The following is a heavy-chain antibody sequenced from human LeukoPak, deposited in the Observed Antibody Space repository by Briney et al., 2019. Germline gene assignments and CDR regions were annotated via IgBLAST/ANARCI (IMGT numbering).Heavy chain of an antibody. V-gene: IGHV4-39*01. Sequence: SETLSLTCTVSGGSISSSSYYWGWIRQPPGKGLEWIGSISYSGSTYYNPSLKSRVTISVDTSKNQFSLKLSSVTAADTAVYYCARPAGSSSWGGLGYYFDYWGQGTLVTVSS. D-gene: IGHD6-6*01. CDR2: ISYSGST. CDR3: ARPAGSSSWGGLGYYFDY. J-gene: IGHJ4*02. CDR1: GGSISSSSYY.